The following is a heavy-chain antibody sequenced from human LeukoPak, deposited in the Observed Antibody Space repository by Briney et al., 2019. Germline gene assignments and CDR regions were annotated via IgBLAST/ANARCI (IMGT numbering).Heavy chain of an antibody. CDR3: VRDRGWFHFDL. V-gene: IGHV3-7*01. J-gene: IGHJ4*02. D-gene: IGHD3-10*01. CDR2: IRGDGGDK. CDR1: GFTFSTSW. Sequence: GGSLRLSCAASGFTFSTSWMTWVRQAPGKGLEWVAHIRGDGGDKKYMDSVKGRFTISRDNTKNSLFLQLSSLRAEDTAVYYCVRDRGWFHFDLWGQGTLVTVSS.